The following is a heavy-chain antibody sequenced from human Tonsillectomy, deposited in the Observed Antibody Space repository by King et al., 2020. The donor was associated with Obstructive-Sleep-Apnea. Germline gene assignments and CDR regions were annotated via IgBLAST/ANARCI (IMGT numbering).Heavy chain of an antibody. CDR1: GFTFYDYA. CDR3: AKDISYDILTGDFDY. D-gene: IGHD3-9*01. CDR2: ISWNSGSR. V-gene: IGHV3-9*01. Sequence: VQLVESGGGLAQPGRSLRLSCAASGFTFYDYAMHWVRQAPGMGLEWGSGISWNSGSRGDADLMKGRITISRDNAKSSLYLQMNSLRAEDTALYYCAKDISYDILTGDFDYWGQGTLVTVSS. J-gene: IGHJ4*02.